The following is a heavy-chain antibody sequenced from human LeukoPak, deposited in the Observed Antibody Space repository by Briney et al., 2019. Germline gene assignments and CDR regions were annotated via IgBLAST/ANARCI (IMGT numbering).Heavy chain of an antibody. Sequence: SVKVSCKASGGIFSSYTISWVRQAPGQGLEWMGRIIPLLGVANYAQKFQGRVTIIADKSTSTAYMELSSLRSEDTAVYYCARDDADSAYADGDYWSQGTLVTVSS. V-gene: IGHV1-69*04. CDR3: ARDDADSAYADGDY. D-gene: IGHD5-12*01. CDR2: IIPLLGVA. CDR1: GGIFSSYT. J-gene: IGHJ4*02.